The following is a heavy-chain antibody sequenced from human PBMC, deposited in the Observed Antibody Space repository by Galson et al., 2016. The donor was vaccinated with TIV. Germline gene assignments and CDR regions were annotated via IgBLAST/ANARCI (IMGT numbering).Heavy chain of an antibody. CDR1: GYKFIGYH. CDR3: ARGLGVLTGNYLPKDFDY. Sequence: SVKVSCKASGYKFIGYHVHWVRQAPGQGLEWMGWIKPNRGDTNVAQKFQGRVTMTRDTSITTAYLELSGLRSDDTAVYYCARGLGVLTGNYLPKDFDYWGQGTLVTVSS. J-gene: IGHJ4*02. D-gene: IGHD3-9*01. CDR2: IKPNRGDT. V-gene: IGHV1-2*02.